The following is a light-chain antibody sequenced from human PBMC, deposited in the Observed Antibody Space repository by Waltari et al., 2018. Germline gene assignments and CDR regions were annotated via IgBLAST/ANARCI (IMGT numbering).Light chain of an antibody. Sequence: QLVLTQSPSASASLGASVKLTCTLSRGHSSNVIPWLQQQPEKGPRYLLKVNSDGSHSKGDKIPDRFSGSSSGTEHYLTISSLQSEDEADYYCQTGGHGTWVFGGGTKLTVL. J-gene: IGLJ3*02. CDR1: RGHSSNV. CDR3: QTGGHGTWV. CDR2: VNSDGSH. V-gene: IGLV4-69*01.